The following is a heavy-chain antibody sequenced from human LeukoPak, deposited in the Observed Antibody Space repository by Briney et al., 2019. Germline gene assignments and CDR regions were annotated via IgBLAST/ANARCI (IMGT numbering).Heavy chain of an antibody. CDR2: IRYDGSNK. V-gene: IGHV3-30*02. Sequence: GGSLRLSCAASGFTFSSYGMYWVRQAPGKGLEWVAFIRYDGSNKYYADSVKGRFTASRDNSKNTLYLQMKSLRAEDTAVYYCTVNWFGATGENFDYWGQGTLVTVSS. J-gene: IGHJ4*02. CDR3: TVNWFGATGENFDY. CDR1: GFTFSSYG. D-gene: IGHD3-10*01.